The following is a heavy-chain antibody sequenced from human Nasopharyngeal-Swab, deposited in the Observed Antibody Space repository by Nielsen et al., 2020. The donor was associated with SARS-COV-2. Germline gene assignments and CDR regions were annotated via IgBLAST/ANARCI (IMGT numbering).Heavy chain of an antibody. J-gene: IGHJ1*01. CDR1: GFTFSSYG. V-gene: IGHV3-30*18. CDR2: ISYDGSNK. D-gene: IGHD3-10*01. Sequence: GESLKISCAASGFTFSSYGMHWVRQAPGKGLEWVAVISYDGSNKYYADSVKGRFTISGDNSKNTLYLQMNSLRAEDTAVYYCAKAGSAEYFQHWGQGTLVTVSS. CDR3: AKAGSAEYFQH.